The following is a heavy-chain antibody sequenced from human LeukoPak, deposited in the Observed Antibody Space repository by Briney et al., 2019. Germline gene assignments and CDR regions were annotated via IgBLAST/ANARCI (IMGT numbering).Heavy chain of an antibody. Sequence: GGSLRLFCVASGFIVSTNYMSWVRQAPGKGLEWVAVIFRGDGTYHADSVKGRFTISRDTSKNTVYLHMNSLTAEDTAIYYCVKEVPGTTIYDWGQGILVTVSS. V-gene: IGHV3-66*01. CDR1: GFIVSTNY. CDR3: VKEVPGTTIYD. CDR2: IFRGDGT. J-gene: IGHJ4*02. D-gene: IGHD4-11*01.